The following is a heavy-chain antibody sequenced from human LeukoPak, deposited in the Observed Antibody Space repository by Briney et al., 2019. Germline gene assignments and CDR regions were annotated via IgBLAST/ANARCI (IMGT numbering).Heavy chain of an antibody. CDR2: INPNSGGT. J-gene: IGHJ4*02. CDR3: VKEGIAAGS. D-gene: IGHD6-13*01. Sequence: ASVKVSCKASGYTFTGYSMHWVRQAPGQGLEWMGWINPNSGGTNYAPKFQGRVTMTRDTSISTAYTELSSLRSDDTAVYYCVKEGIAAGSWGQGTLVIVSS. CDR1: GYTFTGYS. V-gene: IGHV1-2*02.